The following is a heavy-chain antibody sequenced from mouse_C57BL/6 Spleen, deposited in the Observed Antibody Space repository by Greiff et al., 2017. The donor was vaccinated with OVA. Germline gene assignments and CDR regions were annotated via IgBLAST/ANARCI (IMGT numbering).Heavy chain of an antibody. V-gene: IGHV1-50*01. J-gene: IGHJ3*01. Sequence: QVQLQQPGAELVKPGASVKLSCKASGYTFTSYWMQWVKQRPGQGLEWIGEIDPSDSYTNYNQKFKGKATLTVDTSSSTAYIQISSRTSKDSAVYYCARPAQATSCFAYWGQGTLVTVSA. D-gene: IGHD3-2*02. CDR2: IDPSDSYT. CDR3: ARPAQATSCFAY. CDR1: GYTFTSYW.